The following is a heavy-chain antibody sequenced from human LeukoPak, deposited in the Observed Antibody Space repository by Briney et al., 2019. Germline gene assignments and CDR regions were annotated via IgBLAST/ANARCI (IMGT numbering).Heavy chain of an antibody. CDR1: GFTFSSYS. CDR2: ISTSSSYI. J-gene: IGHJ5*02. Sequence: PGGSLRLSCAASGFTFSSYSMNWVRQAPGQGLEWVSSISTSSSYIYYADSVKGRFTISRDNAKNSLYLQMNSLRAEDTAVYYCARGGSSELLWFGELSVLDPWGQGTLVTVSS. D-gene: IGHD3-10*01. V-gene: IGHV3-21*01. CDR3: ARGGSSELLWFGELSVLDP.